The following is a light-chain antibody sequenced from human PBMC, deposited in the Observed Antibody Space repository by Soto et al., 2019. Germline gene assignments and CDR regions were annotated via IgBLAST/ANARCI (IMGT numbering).Light chain of an antibody. CDR2: ATS. CDR3: QQSYSIPLT. Sequence: DIQMTQSPSSLSASVGDRVTITCRASQSISSYLNWYQQKPGKAPNLLIYATSSLQSGVPSRFSGSGSGTDFTLILSSLQPEDFATYYCQQSYSIPLTFGQGTKLEIK. J-gene: IGKJ2*01. V-gene: IGKV1-39*01. CDR1: QSISSY.